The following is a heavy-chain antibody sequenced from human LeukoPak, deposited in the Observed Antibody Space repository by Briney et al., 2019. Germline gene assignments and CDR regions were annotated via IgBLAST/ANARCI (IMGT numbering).Heavy chain of an antibody. D-gene: IGHD3-10*01. CDR3: ARVGVTMVRGVIRWFDP. J-gene: IGHJ5*02. Sequence: SQPLSLTCAVSGGSISSGGYSWSWIRQPPGKGLEGIGYIYHSGSPYYNPPLKSRLTISVDRSKNQFSLKLSSVTAADTAVYYCARVGVTMVRGVIRWFDPWGQGTLVTVSS. V-gene: IGHV4-30-2*01. CDR2: IYHSGSP. CDR1: GGSISSGGYS.